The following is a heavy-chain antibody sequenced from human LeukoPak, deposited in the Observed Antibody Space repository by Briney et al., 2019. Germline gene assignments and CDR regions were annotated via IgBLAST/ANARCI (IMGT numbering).Heavy chain of an antibody. J-gene: IGHJ5*02. CDR3: ARADRLHGGPYLIGP. V-gene: IGHV1-2*02. Sequence: GASVKVSCKTSGYSFTDYYMHWVHHAPGQGLEWMGWINPNSGGTSSAQKFQGRVTMTRDTSITTVYMEVSWLTADDTAIYYCARADRLHGGPYLIGPWGQGTLVTVSS. CDR1: GYSFTDYY. CDR2: INPNSGGT. D-gene: IGHD2-21*01.